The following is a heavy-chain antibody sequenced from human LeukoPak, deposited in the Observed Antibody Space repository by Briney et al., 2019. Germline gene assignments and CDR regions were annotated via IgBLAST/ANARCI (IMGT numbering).Heavy chain of an antibody. CDR2: IYSGGST. Sequence: GGSLRLSCAASGFTVSSNYMSWVRQAPGKGLEWVSVIYSGGSTYYADSVKGRFTISRDNSENTLYLQMNSLRAEDTAVYYCARSWYNWNYVGAFDIWGQGTMVTVSS. CDR1: GFTVSSNY. D-gene: IGHD1-7*01. V-gene: IGHV3-66*01. CDR3: ARSWYNWNYVGAFDI. J-gene: IGHJ3*02.